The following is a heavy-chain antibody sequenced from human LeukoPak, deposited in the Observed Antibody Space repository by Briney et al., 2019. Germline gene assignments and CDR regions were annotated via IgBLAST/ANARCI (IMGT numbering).Heavy chain of an antibody. J-gene: IGHJ4*02. D-gene: IGHD3-10*01. CDR3: AKESRYYYGSGSFSSQFDY. CDR2: FSGSGAST. Sequence: GGSLRLSCVASGFTFSGYAMSWVHQAPGKGLEWVSSFSGSGASTYYADSVKGRFTSSRDNSKNTLYLQVNNLRAEDTAVYCCAKESRYYYGSGSFSSQFDYWGQGNLVTVSS. CDR1: GFTFSGYA. V-gene: IGHV3-23*01.